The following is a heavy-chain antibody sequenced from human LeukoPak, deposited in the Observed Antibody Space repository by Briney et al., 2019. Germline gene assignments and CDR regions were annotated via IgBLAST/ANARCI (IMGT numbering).Heavy chain of an antibody. CDR3: ARPSGDFWSGHHYYMDV. CDR1: GGSFSGYY. J-gene: IGHJ6*03. V-gene: IGHV4-34*01. D-gene: IGHD3-3*01. Sequence: SETLSLTCAVYGGSFSGYYWSWIPQPPGKGLEWIGEINHSGSTNYNPSLKSRVTISVDTSKNQFSLKLSSVTAADAAVYYCARPSGDFWSGHHYYMDVWGKGTTVTVSS. CDR2: INHSGST.